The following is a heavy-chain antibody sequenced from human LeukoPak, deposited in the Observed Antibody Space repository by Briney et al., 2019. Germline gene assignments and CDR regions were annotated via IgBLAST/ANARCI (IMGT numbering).Heavy chain of an antibody. CDR3: ARDEEQWLNDY. V-gene: IGHV1-46*01. D-gene: IGHD6-19*01. CDR1: GYTFTSYY. Sequence: ASVKVSCKASGYTFTSYYMHWVRQAPGQGLEWMGILNPSGGSTSYAQKFQGRVTMTRDMSTSTVYMELSSLRSEDTAVYYRARDEEQWLNDYWGQGTLVTVSS. J-gene: IGHJ4*02. CDR2: LNPSGGST.